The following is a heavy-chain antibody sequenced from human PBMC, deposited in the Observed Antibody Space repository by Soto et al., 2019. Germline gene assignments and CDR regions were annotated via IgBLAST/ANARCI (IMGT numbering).Heavy chain of an antibody. V-gene: IGHV3-30*18. CDR1: GFTFSSYC. D-gene: IGHD1-26*01. CDR3: AKDPGVVGATRWAGYFDY. Sequence: GGSLRLSCAASGFTFSSYCMHWVRQAPGKGLEWVAVISYDGSNKYYADSVKGRFTISRDNSKNTLYLQMNSLRAEDTAVYYCAKDPGVVGATRWAGYFDYWGQGTLVTVSS. CDR2: ISYDGSNK. J-gene: IGHJ4*02.